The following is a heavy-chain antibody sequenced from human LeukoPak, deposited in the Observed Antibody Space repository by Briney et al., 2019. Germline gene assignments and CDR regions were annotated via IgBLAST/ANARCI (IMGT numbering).Heavy chain of an antibody. Sequence: PGGSLRLSYAASGFTFSSAWMTWVRQAPGKGLEWVSAISGSGGSTYYADSVKGRFTISRDNSKNTLYLQMNSLRAEDTAVYYCAKDRHDFWSQRLDLPGYNWFDPWGQGTLVTVSS. V-gene: IGHV3-23*01. CDR3: AKDRHDFWSQRLDLPGYNWFDP. CDR1: GFTFSSAW. J-gene: IGHJ5*02. D-gene: IGHD3-3*01. CDR2: ISGSGGST.